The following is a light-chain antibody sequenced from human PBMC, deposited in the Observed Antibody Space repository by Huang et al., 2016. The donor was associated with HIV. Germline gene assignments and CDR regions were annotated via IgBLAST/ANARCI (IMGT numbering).Light chain of an antibody. CDR2: DAS. CDR1: QSVSSV. CDR3: QQRSSWPRVT. V-gene: IGKV3-11*01. Sequence: EIVLTQSPATLSLSPGERATLSCRASQSVSSVLAWYQQKAGQAPRLLIYDASNRAIDIPARFSGSGSGTEFTLTISSLEPEDFAVYYCQQRSSWPRVTFGGGTKVELK. J-gene: IGKJ4*01.